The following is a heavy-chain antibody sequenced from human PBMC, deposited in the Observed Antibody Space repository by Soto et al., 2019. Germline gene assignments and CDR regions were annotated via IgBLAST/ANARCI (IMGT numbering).Heavy chain of an antibody. CDR1: GFTSGGYA. CDR2: ISYDGSNK. Sequence: VVPLRVSCAASGFTSGGYAMRWVSQDPGKGLEWVAVISYDGSNKYYADSVKGRFTISRDNSKNTLYLQMKSLRCEEAAGYEWMGRIDAYNGNTNYAQKLQGRVTMPPDTSTSTAYMELRSLRSDDTAVYYCARALLVLKQLDLSTSDYWGQGTLDTVSS. D-gene: IGHD3-10*01. CDR3: MGRIDAYNGNTNYAQKLQGRVTMPPDTSTSTAYMELRSLRSDDTAVYYCARALLVLKQLDLSTSDY. J-gene: IGHJ4*02. V-gene: IGHV3-30-3*01.